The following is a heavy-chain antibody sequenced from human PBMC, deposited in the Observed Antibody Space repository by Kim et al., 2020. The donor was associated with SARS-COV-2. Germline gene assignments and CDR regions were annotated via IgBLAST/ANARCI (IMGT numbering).Heavy chain of an antibody. CDR1: GGSINSYY. J-gene: IGHJ5*02. D-gene: IGHD2-15*01. Sequence: SETLSLTCTVSGGSINSYYWSWIRQPPGKGLEWIGYIYYSGSTNYNPSLKSRVTISVDTSKNQFSLKLNSVTAADTAVYYCAREGVVAAIWGHNWFDPWGQGTLVTVSS. CDR2: IYYSGST. CDR3: AREGVVAAIWGHNWFDP. V-gene: IGHV4-59*01.